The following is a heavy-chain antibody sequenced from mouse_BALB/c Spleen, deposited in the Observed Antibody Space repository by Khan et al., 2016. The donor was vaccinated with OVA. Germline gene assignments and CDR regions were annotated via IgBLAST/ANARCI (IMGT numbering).Heavy chain of an antibody. CDR1: GFTFSSFG. Sequence: EVELVESGGGLVQPGGSRKLSCTASGFTFSSFGMHWVRQAPEKGLEWVAYIGSDSSTIYYADTVKGRFTISRDNPKNTLLLQLTSLRSEDTAMYYCASSRYWSWGQGTLVTVAA. V-gene: IGHV5-17*02. J-gene: IGHJ3*01. CDR2: IGSDSSTI. CDR3: ASSRYWS. D-gene: IGHD2-12*01.